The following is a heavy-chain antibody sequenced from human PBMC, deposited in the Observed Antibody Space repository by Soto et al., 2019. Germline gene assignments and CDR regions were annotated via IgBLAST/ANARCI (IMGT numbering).Heavy chain of an antibody. J-gene: IGHJ6*03. Sequence: SETLSLTCAVYGGSFSGYYWSWIRQPPGKGLEWIGEINHSGSTNYNPSLKSRVTISVDTSKNQFSLKLSSVTAADTAVYYCARGFPARRYYYYMDVWGKGTTVTVSS. CDR3: ARGFPARRYYYYMDV. CDR2: INHSGST. CDR1: GGSFSGYY. V-gene: IGHV4-34*01. D-gene: IGHD2-15*01.